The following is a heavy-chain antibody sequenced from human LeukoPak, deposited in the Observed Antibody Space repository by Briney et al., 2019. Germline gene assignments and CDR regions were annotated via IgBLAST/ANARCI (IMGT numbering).Heavy chain of an antibody. Sequence: QSGGSLRLSCAASGFTFSSYAMSWVRQAPGKGLEWVSGISGSGGSTYYADSVKGRFTISRDNSKNTLYLQMNSLRAEDTAVYYCARHLVPTAMLTAFDIWGQGTMVIVSS. CDR3: ARHLVPTAMLTAFDI. CDR1: GFTFSSYA. CDR2: ISGSGGST. V-gene: IGHV3-23*01. J-gene: IGHJ3*02. D-gene: IGHD2-2*01.